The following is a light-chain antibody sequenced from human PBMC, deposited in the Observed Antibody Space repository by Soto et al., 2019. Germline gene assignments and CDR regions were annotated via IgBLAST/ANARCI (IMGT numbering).Light chain of an antibody. J-gene: IGKJ5*01. V-gene: IGKV3D-15*01. Sequence: EIVMTHSPATLSVSPCERATLSCRASQSVSSNLAWYQQKPGQAPRLLIYDVSNRATGIPARFSGSGSGTDFTLTISSLEPEDFAVYFCQQYNNWPFSFGQGTRLEIK. CDR2: DVS. CDR3: QQYNNWPFS. CDR1: QSVSSN.